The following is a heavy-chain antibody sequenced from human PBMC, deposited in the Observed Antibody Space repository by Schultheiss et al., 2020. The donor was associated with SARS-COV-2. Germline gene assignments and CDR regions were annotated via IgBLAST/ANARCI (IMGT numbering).Heavy chain of an antibody. CDR3: ARQYCNGGSCSEARSYYHHYAMDV. V-gene: IGHV4-4*02. CDR2: IYHSGST. J-gene: IGHJ6*02. CDR1: GGSISSSNW. Sequence: SETLSLTCAVSGGSISSSNWWNWVRQPPGKGPEWIGEIYHSGSTYYNPSLKSRVTISVDTSKNQFSLKLSSVTAADTAVYYCARQYCNGGSCSEARSYYHHYAMDVWGQGTTVTVSS. D-gene: IGHD2-15*01.